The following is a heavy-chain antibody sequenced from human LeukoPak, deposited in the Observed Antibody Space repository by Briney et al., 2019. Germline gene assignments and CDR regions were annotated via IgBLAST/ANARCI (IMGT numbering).Heavy chain of an antibody. V-gene: IGHV3-9*01. Sequence: GGSLRLSCAASGFTFDDYAMHWVRQAPGKGLEWFSGISWNSGSIGYADSVKGRFTISRDNAKNSLYLQMNSLRAEDTALYYCAKGYSGSYWGTCFDYWGQGTLVTVSS. D-gene: IGHD1-26*01. CDR2: ISWNSGSI. CDR1: GFTFDDYA. J-gene: IGHJ4*02. CDR3: AKGYSGSYWGTCFDY.